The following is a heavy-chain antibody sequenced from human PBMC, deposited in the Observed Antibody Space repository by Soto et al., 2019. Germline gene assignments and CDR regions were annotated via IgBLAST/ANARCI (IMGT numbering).Heavy chain of an antibody. CDR1: GFTFSSYG. J-gene: IGHJ6*02. CDR2: IWYDGSNK. Sequence: QVQLVESGGGVVQPGRSLRLSCAASGFTFSSYGMHWVRQAPGKGLEWVAVIWYDGSNKYYADSVKGRFTISRDNSKNPLYLQMNSLRAEDTAVYYCASLTTVTTYYYYGMAVWGQGTTVTVSS. D-gene: IGHD4-17*01. V-gene: IGHV3-33*01. CDR3: ASLTTVTTYYYYGMAV.